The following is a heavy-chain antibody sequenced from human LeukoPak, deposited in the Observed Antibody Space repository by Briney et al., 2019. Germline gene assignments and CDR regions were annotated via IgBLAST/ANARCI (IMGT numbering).Heavy chain of an antibody. CDR3: VVQAGLTYYDISFDS. V-gene: IGHV3-9*01. CDR1: GFTFDDYA. CDR2: ISWNSGSI. J-gene: IGHJ5*01. Sequence: GGSLRLSCAASGFTFDDYAMHWVRQAPGKGLEWVSGISWNSGSIGYADSVKGRFTISRDNAKNSLYLQMNSLTAEDTAVYYCVVQAGLTYYDISFDSWGQGTLVTVSS. D-gene: IGHD3-9*01.